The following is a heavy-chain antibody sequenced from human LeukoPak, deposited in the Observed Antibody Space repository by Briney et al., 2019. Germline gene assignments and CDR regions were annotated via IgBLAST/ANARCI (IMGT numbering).Heavy chain of an antibody. J-gene: IGHJ3*02. D-gene: IGHD1-26*01. CDR1: GFTVSSND. Sequence: PGGSLRLSCAASGFTVSSNDMSWVRQAPGKGLEWVSIIYRGSSTYYADSVKGRFTISRDNSMNTLYVQMNSLRAEDTAVYYCARSSGSHDAFDIWGQGTMVTVSS. CDR2: IYRGSST. CDR3: ARSSGSHDAFDI. V-gene: IGHV3-53*01.